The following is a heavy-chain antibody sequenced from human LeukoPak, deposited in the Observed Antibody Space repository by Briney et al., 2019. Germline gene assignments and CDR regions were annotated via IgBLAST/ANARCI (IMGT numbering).Heavy chain of an antibody. CDR2: IYDSGST. D-gene: IGHD5-18*01. V-gene: IGHV4-39*07. CDR3: ARVSPVDTAKAYYFDY. CDR1: GGSIRSSYYY. Sequence: SETLSLTCTVSGGSIRSSYYYWGWIRQPPGKGLEWIGSIYDSGSTYYNPSLKSRVTISVDTSKNQFSLKLNSVTAADTAVYYCARVSPVDTAKAYYFDYWGQGTLVTVSS. J-gene: IGHJ4*02.